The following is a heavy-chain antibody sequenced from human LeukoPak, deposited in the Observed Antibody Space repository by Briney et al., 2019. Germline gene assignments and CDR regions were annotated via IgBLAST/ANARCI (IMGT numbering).Heavy chain of an antibody. D-gene: IGHD6-13*01. V-gene: IGHV1-2*02. CDR3: ARGGLAAAGPRMMWFDP. J-gene: IGHJ5*02. Sequence: GSVKVSCKASGYTFTDYYMHWVRQAPGQGREWMGWINSNSGDTNYAQNFQGRVTMTRDTSISTAYLELSRLRSDDTAVYYCARGGLAAAGPRMMWFDPWGQGTLVTVSS. CDR1: GYTFTDYY. CDR2: INSNSGDT.